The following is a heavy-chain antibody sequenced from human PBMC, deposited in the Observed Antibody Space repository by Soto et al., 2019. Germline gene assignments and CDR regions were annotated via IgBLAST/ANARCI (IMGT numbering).Heavy chain of an antibody. V-gene: IGHV3-30*18. CDR1: GFTFSDYG. CDR3: AKEVKGYQLLVDY. J-gene: IGHJ4*02. CDR2: ISYDGYIK. D-gene: IGHD2-2*01. Sequence: QVQLEESGGGVVQPGRSLRLSCAASGFTFSDYGIHWVRQAPGKGLEWVAVISYDGYIKYYADSVKGRFSTSRDNSKNTLYLQMNSLRTEDTAVYYCAKEVKGYQLLVDYWGQGTLVIVSS.